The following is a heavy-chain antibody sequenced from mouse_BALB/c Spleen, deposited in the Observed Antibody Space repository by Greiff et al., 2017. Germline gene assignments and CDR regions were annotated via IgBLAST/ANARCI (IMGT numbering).Heavy chain of an antibody. J-gene: IGHJ4*01. Sequence: VQLQQSGAELAKPGASVKMSCKASGYTFTSYWMHWVKQRPGQGLEWIGYINPSTGYTEYNQKFKDKATLTADKSSSTAYMQLSSLTSEDSAVYYCYYYAMDYWGQGTSVTVSS. CDR2: INPSTGYT. CDR3: YYYAMDY. CDR1: GYTFTSYW. V-gene: IGHV1-7*01.